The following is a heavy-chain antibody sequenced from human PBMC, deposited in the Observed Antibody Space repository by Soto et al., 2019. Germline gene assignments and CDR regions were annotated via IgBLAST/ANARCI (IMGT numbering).Heavy chain of an antibody. CDR3: AKGFGVGATIQH. V-gene: IGHV3-23*01. J-gene: IGHJ1*01. CDR2: ISGSGGST. D-gene: IGHD1-26*01. Sequence: GGALRLSGAASGFTFSSYAMSWVRQAPGKGLEWVSAISGSGGSTYYADSVKGRFTISRDNSKNTLYLQMNSLRAEDTAVYYCAKGFGVGATIQHWGQGTLVTVS. CDR1: GFTFSSYA.